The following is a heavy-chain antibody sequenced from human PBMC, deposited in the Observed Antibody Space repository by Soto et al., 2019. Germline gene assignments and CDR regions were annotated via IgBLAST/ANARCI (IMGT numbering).Heavy chain of an antibody. Sequence: SETLSLTCTVSGGSISSSSFCWGWLRPPPGKGLEGLGSIYSSGSTTYNPSLKSRVTISVDTSKNQVVLTMTNMDPVDTATYYCARTYAATGGGDYYYYGMDVWGQGTTVTVSS. J-gene: IGHJ6*02. D-gene: IGHD2-8*02. CDR2: IYSSGST. CDR3: ARTYAATGGGDYYYYGMDV. CDR1: GGSISSSSFC. V-gene: IGHV4-39*06.